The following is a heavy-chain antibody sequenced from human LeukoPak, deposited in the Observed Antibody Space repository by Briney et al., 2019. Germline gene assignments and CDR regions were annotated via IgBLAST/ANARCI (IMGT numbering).Heavy chain of an antibody. CDR1: GGSISSYY. CDR3: ARYSSGWYSDAFDI. J-gene: IGHJ3*02. D-gene: IGHD6-19*01. CDR2: IYTSGST. Sequence: PSETLSLTCTVSGGSISSYYWSWIRQPAGKGLEWIGRIYTSGSTNYNPSLKSRVTMSVGTSKNQFSLKLSSVTAADTAVYYCARYSSGWYSDAFDIWGQGTMVTASS. V-gene: IGHV4-4*07.